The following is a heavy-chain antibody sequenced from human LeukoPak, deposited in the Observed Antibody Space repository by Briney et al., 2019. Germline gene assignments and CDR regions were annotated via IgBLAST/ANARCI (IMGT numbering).Heavy chain of an antibody. V-gene: IGHV4-4*07. CDR1: GGSISSYY. D-gene: IGHD4-17*01. CDR2: IYTSGST. CDR3: ARYSYGDYYNWFDP. J-gene: IGHJ5*02. Sequence: SETLSLTCTVSGGSISSYYWSWIRQPPGKGLEWIGRIYTSGSTTYNPSLKSRVTISVDTSKNQFSLKLSSVTAADTAVYYCARYSYGDYYNWFDPWGQGTLVTVSS.